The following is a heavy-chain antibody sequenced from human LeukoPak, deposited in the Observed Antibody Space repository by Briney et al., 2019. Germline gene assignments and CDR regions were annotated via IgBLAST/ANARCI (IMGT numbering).Heavy chain of an antibody. Sequence: GGSLRLSCAASGFNFKLYSMHWVRQAPGKGLEWVSSISSSATYKYYPDSLKGRFTISRDNAKKSLFLQLDSLRAEDTAVYSCARGGGAWGEFDYSGLGTLVIVSS. D-gene: IGHD3-16*01. CDR2: ISSSATYK. CDR3: ARGGGAWGEFDY. J-gene: IGHJ4*02. CDR1: GFNFKLYS. V-gene: IGHV3-21*01.